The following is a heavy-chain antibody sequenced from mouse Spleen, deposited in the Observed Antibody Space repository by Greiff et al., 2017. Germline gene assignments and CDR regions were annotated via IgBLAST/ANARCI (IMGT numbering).Heavy chain of an antibody. CDR2: IDPENGDT. Sequence: EVQLQQSGAELVKPGASVKLSCTASGFNIKDTYMHWVKQRPEQGLEWIGWIDPENGDTEYASKFQGKATITADTSSNTAYLQLSSLTSEDTAVYYCTTRGYFDYWGQGTTLTVSS. D-gene: IGHD3-3*01. CDR3: TTRGYFDY. J-gene: IGHJ2*01. CDR1: GFNIKDTY. V-gene: IGHV14-4*01.